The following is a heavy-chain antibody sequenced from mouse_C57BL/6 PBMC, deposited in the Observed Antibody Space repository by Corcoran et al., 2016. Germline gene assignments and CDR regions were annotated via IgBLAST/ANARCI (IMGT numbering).Heavy chain of an antibody. V-gene: IGHV1-75*01. D-gene: IGHD1-1*01. CDR3: ARSYYGSSYEAWFAY. J-gene: IGHJ3*01. Sequence: QVQLQQSGPELVKPGASVKISCKASGYTFTDYYINWVKQRPGQGLEWIGWIFPGSGSTYYNEKFKGKATLTVDKSSSTAYMLLSSLTSEDSAVYFRARSYYGSSYEAWFAYWGQGTLVTVSA. CDR1: GYTFTDYY. CDR2: IFPGSGST.